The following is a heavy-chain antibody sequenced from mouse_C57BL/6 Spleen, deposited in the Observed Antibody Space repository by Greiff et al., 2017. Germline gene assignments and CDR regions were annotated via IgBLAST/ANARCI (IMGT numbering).Heavy chain of an antibody. J-gene: IGHJ4*01. CDR1: GFTFSSYG. D-gene: IGHD1-1*01. Sequence: EVQVVESGGDLVKPGGSLKLSCAASGFTFSSYGMSWVRQTPDKRLEWVATISSGGSYTYYPDSVQGRFNISRDNAKNTLYLQMSSLKSEDTAMYYCARAGYGSSYEAEYAMDYWGQGTSVTVSA. CDR3: ARAGYGSSYEAEYAMDY. CDR2: ISSGGSYT. V-gene: IGHV5-6*01.